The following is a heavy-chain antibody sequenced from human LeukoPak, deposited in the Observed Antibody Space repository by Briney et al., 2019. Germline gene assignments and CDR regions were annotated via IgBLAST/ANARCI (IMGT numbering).Heavy chain of an antibody. CDR1: GGSISSGGYS. CDR3: ASDPVQLGIPPYYFDC. J-gene: IGHJ4*02. D-gene: IGHD1-1*01. V-gene: IGHV4-30-2*01. Sequence: SETLSLTCAVSGGSISSGGYSWSWIRQPPGKGLEWIGYIYHSGSTYYNPSLRSRVTISVDTSKNQFSLKLSSVTAADTAIYYCASDPVQLGIPPYYFDCWGQGTLVTVSS. CDR2: IYHSGST.